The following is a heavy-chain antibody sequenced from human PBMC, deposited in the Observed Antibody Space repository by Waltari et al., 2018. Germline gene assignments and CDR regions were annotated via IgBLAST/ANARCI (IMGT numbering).Heavy chain of an antibody. D-gene: IGHD1-7*01. V-gene: IGHV1-2*02. Sequence: QVQLVQSGAEVKKPGASVKVSCKASGYTFTAYYIYWVRQAPGQGLEWMGWISPNSGGTNYAQQFQGRGTMTRDTSISTAYMELSRLRSDDTAVYYCARNDWSYELDYYAIDVWGQGTTVTVSS. CDR1: GYTFTAYY. CDR2: ISPNSGGT. CDR3: ARNDWSYELDYYAIDV. J-gene: IGHJ6*02.